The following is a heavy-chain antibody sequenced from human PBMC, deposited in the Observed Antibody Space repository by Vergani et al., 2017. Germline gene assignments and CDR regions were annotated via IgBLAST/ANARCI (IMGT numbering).Heavy chain of an antibody. CDR3: ARNPYCGGDCYSDAFDI. V-gene: IGHV4-39*01. CDR2: IYHSGGA. Sequence: QLHLQESGPGLVTPSETLSLTCTVSGGSITSSSYYWGWIRQPPGKGLEWIGNIYHSGGAYYNPSLKGRVTISVDTSKNQFSLEVTSVTAADTAVYYCARNPYCGGDCYSDAFDIWGQGTMVTVSS. J-gene: IGHJ3*02. CDR1: GGSITSSSYY. D-gene: IGHD2-21*02.